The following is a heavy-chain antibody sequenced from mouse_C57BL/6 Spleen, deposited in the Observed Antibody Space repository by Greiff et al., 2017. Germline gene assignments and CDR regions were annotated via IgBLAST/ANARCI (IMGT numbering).Heavy chain of an antibody. CDR1: GFNIKNDY. J-gene: IGHJ3*01. CDR3: ARSFYDGCLFAY. Sequence: EVQLQQSVAELVRPGASVKLSCTASGFNIKNDYMHWVKQRPEQGLEWIGWIDPANGNTQYASKFQGKATITADTSSNTAYLQLSSLSSEDTALFYCARSFYDGCLFAYWGQWTLLTVSS. V-gene: IGHV14-3*01. D-gene: IGHD2-2*01. CDR2: IDPANGNT.